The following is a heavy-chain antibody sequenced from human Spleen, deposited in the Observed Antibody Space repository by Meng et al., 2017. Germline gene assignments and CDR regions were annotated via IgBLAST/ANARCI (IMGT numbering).Heavy chain of an antibody. CDR3: VKHSSDWSLDS. Sequence: QVHLVQSGAEVKKPGASVKVSCKATGYTFIMYYMHWVRQAPGQGLEWMGIISPSGDGTTYAQRFQGRVTMTIDTSTTTASMELRSLRSDDSALYYCVKHSSDWSLDSWGQGTLVTVSS. J-gene: IGHJ4*02. CDR1: GYTFIMYY. CDR2: ISPSGDGT. D-gene: IGHD6-19*01. V-gene: IGHV1-46*01.